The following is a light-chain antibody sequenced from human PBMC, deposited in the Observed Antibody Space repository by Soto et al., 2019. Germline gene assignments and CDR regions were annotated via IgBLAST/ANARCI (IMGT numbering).Light chain of an antibody. Sequence: EVVMTQSPATLSVSPGERATLSCRASQRISSNLAWYQQRRGQAPRLLIYGASTRAPGIPARFSGSGSETEFHLTLSSLQSEDFAVYYCQHYNNWPPWTFGQRTKVEIK. CDR2: GAS. J-gene: IGKJ1*01. CDR3: QHYNNWPPWT. V-gene: IGKV3-15*01. CDR1: QRISSN.